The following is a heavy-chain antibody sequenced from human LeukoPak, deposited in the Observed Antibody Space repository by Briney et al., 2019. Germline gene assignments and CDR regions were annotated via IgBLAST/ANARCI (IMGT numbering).Heavy chain of an antibody. Sequence: PSETLSLTCTVSGGSISSSSYYWGWIRQPPGKGLEWIGSIYYSGSTYYNPSLKSRVTISVDTSKNQFSLKLSSVTAADTAVYYCARQKETTDSGFDYWGQGTLVTASS. D-gene: IGHD4-17*01. CDR2: IYYSGST. J-gene: IGHJ4*02. CDR1: GGSISSSSYY. V-gene: IGHV4-39*01. CDR3: ARQKETTDSGFDY.